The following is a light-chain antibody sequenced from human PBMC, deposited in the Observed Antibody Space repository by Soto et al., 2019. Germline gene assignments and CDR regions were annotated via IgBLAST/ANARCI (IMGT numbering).Light chain of an antibody. J-gene: IGKJ1*01. V-gene: IGKV1-12*01. CDR1: QDIITW. CDR2: TAS. CDR3: QQTYSTPWT. Sequence: DIQMTQSPSSVTASVGDRVTITCRASQDIITWLAWYQQKPGKAHKLLIYTASNLQSGVPSRFSGSGSGTDFTLTISSLQPEDFATYFCQQTYSTPWTFGQGTKVDI.